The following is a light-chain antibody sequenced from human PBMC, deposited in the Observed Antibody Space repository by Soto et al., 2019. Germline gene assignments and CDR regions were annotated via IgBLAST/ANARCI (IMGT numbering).Light chain of an antibody. V-gene: IGKV3-15*01. Sequence: EIVMTQSPVTLSVSPGERATLSCRASQTTRSDLAWYQQKPGHAPRLLISDASTRATGIPARFNGSGSGTEFTLAISSLQSEDFAIYYCHQYNTWPLTFGGGTKVDI. CDR1: QTTRSD. CDR3: HQYNTWPLT. CDR2: DAS. J-gene: IGKJ4*01.